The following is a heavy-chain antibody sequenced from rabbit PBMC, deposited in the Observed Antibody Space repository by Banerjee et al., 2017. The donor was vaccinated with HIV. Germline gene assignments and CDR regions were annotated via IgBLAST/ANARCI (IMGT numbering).Heavy chain of an antibody. CDR3: ARGPNASGAGLAL. V-gene: IGHV1S40*01. D-gene: IGHD3-1*01. J-gene: IGHJ4*01. Sequence: QSLEESGGDLVKPGASLTLTCTASGFTLSSYYICWVRQAPGKGLEWIACIYAGSSWAKGRFTISKTSSTTVTLQMTSLTAADTATYFCARGPNASGAGLALWGPGTLVTVS. CDR2: IYAGS. CDR1: GFTLSSYY.